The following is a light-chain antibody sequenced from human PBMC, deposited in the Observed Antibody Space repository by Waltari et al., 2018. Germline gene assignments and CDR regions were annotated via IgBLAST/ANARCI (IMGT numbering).Light chain of an antibody. CDR2: NAS. CDR1: QSVSSY. Sequence: EIVLTQSPATLSLSPGERATLSCRASQSVSSYLAWYQQMPGQAPRLLIHNASNRATGVPARFSGSGSGTDFTLTIISLEPEDFAVYYCQQRSNWPRTFGQGTKVEIK. CDR3: QQRSNWPRT. J-gene: IGKJ1*01. V-gene: IGKV3-11*01.